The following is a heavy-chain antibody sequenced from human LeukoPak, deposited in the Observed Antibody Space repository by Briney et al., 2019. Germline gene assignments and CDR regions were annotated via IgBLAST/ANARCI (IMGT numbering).Heavy chain of an antibody. Sequence: SETLSLTCTVSGGPINTDYWNWIRQPPGKGLEWIGYIYYTGRTNYNPSFKSRLTISIDTSKSQFSLKLSSVTAADTAVYYCARGDYYDSSGYYPLDYWGQGTLVTVSS. D-gene: IGHD3-22*01. V-gene: IGHV4-59*01. J-gene: IGHJ4*02. CDR3: ARGDYYDSSGYYPLDY. CDR1: GGPINTDY. CDR2: IYYTGRT.